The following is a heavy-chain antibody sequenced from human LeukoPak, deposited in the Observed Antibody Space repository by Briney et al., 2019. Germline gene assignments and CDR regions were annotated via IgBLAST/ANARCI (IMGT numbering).Heavy chain of an antibody. J-gene: IGHJ6*02. CDR2: IYYSGST. Sequence: PSETLSLTCTVSGGSISSSSYYWGWLRQPPGKGLEWIGSIYYSGSTYYNPSLKSRVTISVDTSKNQFSLKLSSVTAADTAVYYCASTIFGVVTENHSYYYYYGMDVWGQGTTVTVSS. CDR1: GGSISSSSYY. CDR3: ASTIFGVVTENHSYYYYYGMDV. V-gene: IGHV4-39*01. D-gene: IGHD3-3*01.